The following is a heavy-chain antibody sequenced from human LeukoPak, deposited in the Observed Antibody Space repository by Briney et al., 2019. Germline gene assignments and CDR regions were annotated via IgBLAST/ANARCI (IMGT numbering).Heavy chain of an antibody. CDR1: GFTSSFYT. V-gene: IGHV3-21*06. J-gene: IGHJ6*03. CDR2: ISDGGSEI. Sequence: GGSLRLSCEASGFTSSFYTMNWVRQAPGKGLEWVSSISDGGSEIYYSDSVKGRFAVSRDDAQNSLSLQMNSLRVEDTGIYYCAKGKSGSYYFYMDVWGKGSTVTVSS. CDR3: AKGKSGSYYFYMDV.